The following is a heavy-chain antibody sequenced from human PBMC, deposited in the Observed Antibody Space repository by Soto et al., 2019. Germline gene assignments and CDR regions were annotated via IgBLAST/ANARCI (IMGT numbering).Heavy chain of an antibody. D-gene: IGHD6-19*01. J-gene: IGHJ3*02. CDR2: IYYSGST. V-gene: IGHV4-39*01. CDR3: ARFVTQWLPRPDAFDI. Sequence: PSETLSLTCTVSGGSISSSSYYWGWIRQPPGKGLEWIGSIYYSGSTYYNPSLKSRVTISVDTSKNQFSLKLSSVTAADTAVYYCARFVTQWLPRPDAFDIWGQGTIVTVSS. CDR1: GGSISSSSYY.